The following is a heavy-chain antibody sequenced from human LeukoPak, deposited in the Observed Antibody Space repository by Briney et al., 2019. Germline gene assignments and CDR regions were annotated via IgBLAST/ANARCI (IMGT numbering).Heavy chain of an antibody. D-gene: IGHD2-2*01. V-gene: IGHV4-4*07. CDR3: ARGQYHLLYWYFDL. J-gene: IGHJ2*01. CDR2: IYSSGST. Sequence: KPSETLSLTCTVSGGSISSYYWSWIRQPAGKGLEWIGRIYSSGSTNYSPSLKSRVTMSVDTSKNQFSLKLSSVTAADTAVYYCARGQYHLLYWYFDLWGRGTLVTVSS. CDR1: GGSISSYY.